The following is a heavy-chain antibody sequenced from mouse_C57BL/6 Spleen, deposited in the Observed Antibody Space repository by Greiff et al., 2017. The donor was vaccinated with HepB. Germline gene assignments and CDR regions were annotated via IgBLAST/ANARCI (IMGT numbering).Heavy chain of an antibody. CDR1: GYTFTSYG. CDR3: ARSGLRQDWYFDV. J-gene: IGHJ1*03. CDR2: IYPRSGNT. V-gene: IGHV1-81*01. Sequence: VQLQQSGAELARPGASVKLSCKASGYTFTSYGISWVKQRTGQGLEWIGEIYPRSGNTYYNEKFKGKATLTADKSSSTAYMELRSLTSEDSAVYFCARSGLRQDWYFDVWGTGTTVTVSS. D-gene: IGHD2-4*01.